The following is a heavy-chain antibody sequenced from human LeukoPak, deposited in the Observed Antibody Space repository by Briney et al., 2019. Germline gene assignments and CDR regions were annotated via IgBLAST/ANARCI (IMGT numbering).Heavy chain of an antibody. CDR2: INPSTGDT. J-gene: IGHJ4*01. Sequence: ASVKVSLMTSGYSFTGYYIHWVRQAPGQGLEWMGWINPSTGDTNYAQKFQGRVAMTRDTSITTAYMEMTRLTSDDTAVYCCARDQGSSWYFDYWGQGTLVTVSS. CDR1: GYSFTGYY. D-gene: IGHD6-13*01. V-gene: IGHV1-2*02. CDR3: ARDQGSSWYFDY.